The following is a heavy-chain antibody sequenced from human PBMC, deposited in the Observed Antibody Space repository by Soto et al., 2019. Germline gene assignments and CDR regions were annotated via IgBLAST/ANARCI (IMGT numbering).Heavy chain of an antibody. J-gene: IGHJ4*02. Sequence: QVQLQESGPGLVRPSETLSLTCTVSGGSISSHYWSWVRQPPGKGLEWIGYLYYTGSTNYNASLTSQVTMSLDTSKNQFSLMLTSVTAADTAVYYCARAGATVTSQALGFDHWGQGILVTVSS. CDR3: ARAGATVTSQALGFDH. CDR1: GGSISSHY. D-gene: IGHD4-17*01. V-gene: IGHV4-59*11. CDR2: LYYTGST.